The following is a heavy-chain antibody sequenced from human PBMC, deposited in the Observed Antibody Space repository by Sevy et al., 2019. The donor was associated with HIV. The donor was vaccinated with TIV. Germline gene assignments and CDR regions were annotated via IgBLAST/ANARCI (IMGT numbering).Heavy chain of an antibody. J-gene: IGHJ4*02. V-gene: IGHV3-30-3*01. CDR1: GFTFSSYA. D-gene: IGHD5-18*01. Sequence: GGSLRLSCAASGFTFSSYAMHWVRQAPGNGLEWVAVISYDGSNKYYADSVKGRFTISRDNSKNTLYLQMNSLRAEDTAVYYCARGTAMVKAPLDYWGQGTLVTVSS. CDR2: ISYDGSNK. CDR3: ARGTAMVKAPLDY.